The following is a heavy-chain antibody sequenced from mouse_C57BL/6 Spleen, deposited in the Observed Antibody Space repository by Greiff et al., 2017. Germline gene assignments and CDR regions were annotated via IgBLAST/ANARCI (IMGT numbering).Heavy chain of an antibody. J-gene: IGHJ1*03. D-gene: IGHD1-1*01. CDR1: GFTFSDYY. Sequence: EVKLMESGGGLVQPGGSLKLSCAASGFTFSDYYMYWVRQTPEKRLEWVAYISNGGGCTYYPDTVKGRFTISRDNAKHTLYLQMSRLKSEDTAMYYCARGTYYYGSSYGWYFDVWGTGTTVTVSS. V-gene: IGHV5-12*01. CDR3: ARGTYYYGSSYGWYFDV. CDR2: ISNGGGCT.